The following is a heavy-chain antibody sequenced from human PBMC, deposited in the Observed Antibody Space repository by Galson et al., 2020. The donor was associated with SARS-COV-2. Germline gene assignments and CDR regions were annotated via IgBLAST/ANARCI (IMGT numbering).Heavy chain of an antibody. Sequence: SETLSLTCTVSGGSISSSSYYWGWIRQPPGKGLEWIGSIYYSGSTYYNPSLKSRVTISVDTSKNQFSLKLSSVTAADTAVYYCARVERGSGSHYFDYWGQGTLVTVSS. D-gene: IGHD3-10*01. CDR2: IYYSGST. CDR1: GGSISSSSYY. CDR3: ARVERGSGSHYFDY. V-gene: IGHV4-39*07. J-gene: IGHJ4*02.